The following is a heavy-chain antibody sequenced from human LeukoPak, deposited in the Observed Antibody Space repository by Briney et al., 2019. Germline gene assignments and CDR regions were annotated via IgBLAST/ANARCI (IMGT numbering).Heavy chain of an antibody. CDR1: GYTFTNYG. J-gene: IGHJ4*02. D-gene: IGHD2-2*01. V-gene: IGHV1-18*01. Sequence: ASVKVSCKASGYTFTNYGIIGVRQAPGQGLEWMGWISPYNDNTNYAQKLQGRVTMTPDTSTGTVYMELRSLRSDDTAVYYCARDHCTYTSCTFHLDSWGQGTLVTVSS. CDR3: ARDHCTYTSCTFHLDS. CDR2: ISPYNDNT.